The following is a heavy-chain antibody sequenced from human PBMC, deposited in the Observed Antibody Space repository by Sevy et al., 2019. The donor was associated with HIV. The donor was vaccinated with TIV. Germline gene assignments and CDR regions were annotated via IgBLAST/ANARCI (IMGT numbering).Heavy chain of an antibody. V-gene: IGHV3-33*01. D-gene: IGHD2-21*02. CDR3: AGSVIVVVTAIVAGGAFDI. CDR1: GFTFSSYG. Sequence: GESLKISCAASGFTFSSYGMHRVRQAPGKGLEWVADIWYDGSNKYYADSVKGRFTISRDNCKNTLYLQMNSPRAEDTAVVNGAGSVIVVVTAIVAGGAFDIWGQGTMVTVSS. J-gene: IGHJ3*02. CDR2: IWYDGSNK.